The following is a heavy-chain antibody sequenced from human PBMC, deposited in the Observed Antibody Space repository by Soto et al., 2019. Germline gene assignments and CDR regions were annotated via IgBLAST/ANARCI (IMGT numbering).Heavy chain of an antibody. Sequence: ASVKVSCKASGYSLRAYYMHWIRRAPGQGLEWMGWINPNNGATRYAGDFQGRVTMTGDTSISTVYMELSRLRSDDTAIYYCTGGGTRNYRYINSVFWGQGTLVPVSS. J-gene: IGHJ4*02. CDR2: INPNNGAT. D-gene: IGHD3-16*02. CDR1: GYSLRAYY. CDR3: TGGGTRNYRYINSVF. V-gene: IGHV1-2*02.